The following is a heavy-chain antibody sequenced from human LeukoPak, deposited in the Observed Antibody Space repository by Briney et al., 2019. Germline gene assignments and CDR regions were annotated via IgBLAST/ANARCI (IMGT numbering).Heavy chain of an antibody. CDR2: IYSSGST. J-gene: IGHJ5*02. CDR1: GGSISYYY. CDR3: ARDKEYQLLTNWFDP. D-gene: IGHD2-2*01. Sequence: SETLSLTCSVSGGSISYYYWSWIRQPAGKGLELIGRIYSSGSTSYNPSLQSRVTISVDKSKNQFSLNLSSVTAADTAVYFCARDKEYQLLTNWFDPWGQGTLVTVSS. V-gene: IGHV4-4*07.